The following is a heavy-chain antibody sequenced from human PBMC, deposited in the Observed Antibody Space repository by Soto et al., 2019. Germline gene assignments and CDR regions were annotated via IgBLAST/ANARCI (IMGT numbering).Heavy chain of an antibody. V-gene: IGHV4-30-4*08. CDR2: IHYSGTT. CDR3: ARVLNWFDP. Sequence: SETLSLTCSVSGVSVRSVDYFWTWLRQHPGKGLEWIGYIHYSGTTYYTPSLQSRVTISVDTSKNQFSLKLSSVTAADTAVYYCARVLNWFDPWGQGTLVTVSS. J-gene: IGHJ5*02. CDR1: GVSVRSVDYF.